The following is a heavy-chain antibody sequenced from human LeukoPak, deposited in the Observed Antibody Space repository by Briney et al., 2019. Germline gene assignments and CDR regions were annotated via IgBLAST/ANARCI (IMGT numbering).Heavy chain of an antibody. CDR2: MYHTGTT. CDR3: VSPKTNGWFDS. D-gene: IGHD2-8*01. V-gene: IGHV4-38-2*02. CDR1: GGSVSSGYF. Sequence: SETLSLTCTVSGGSVSSGYFWGWIRQPPGKRLEWIGNMYHTGTTYYNPSLKSRVTITIDTSKNQFSLKLRSVTAADTAVYYCVSPKTNGWFDSWGQGSLVTVSS. J-gene: IGHJ5*01.